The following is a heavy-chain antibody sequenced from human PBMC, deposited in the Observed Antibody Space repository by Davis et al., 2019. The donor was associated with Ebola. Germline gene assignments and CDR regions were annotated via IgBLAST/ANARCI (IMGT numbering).Heavy chain of an antibody. D-gene: IGHD6-13*01. Sequence: PSETLSLTCTVSGGSISNYYWNWIRQAAGKGLEWIGRVHTGEDGNYNPSLKSRVTMSVDTSKKQFSLKLQSVTAADTAVYYCARGGQAAAANLDLWGRGILVIVSS. CDR2: VHTGEDG. J-gene: IGHJ4*02. V-gene: IGHV4-4*07. CDR1: GGSISNYY. CDR3: ARGGQAAAANLDL.